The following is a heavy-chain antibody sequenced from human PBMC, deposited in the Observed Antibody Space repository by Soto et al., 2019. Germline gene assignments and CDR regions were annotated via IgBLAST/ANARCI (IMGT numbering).Heavy chain of an antibody. CDR2: ISSSSSYT. CDR1: GFTFTDHY. Sequence: GGSLRLSCAASGFTFTDHYMTWIRQAPGKGLEWVSYISSSSSYTNYADSVKGRFTISRDNAKNSLYLQMNSLRAEDTAVYYCARRRPDRGGFDYWGQGTLVTVSS. V-gene: IGHV3-11*06. D-gene: IGHD2-15*01. J-gene: IGHJ4*02. CDR3: ARRRPDRGGFDY.